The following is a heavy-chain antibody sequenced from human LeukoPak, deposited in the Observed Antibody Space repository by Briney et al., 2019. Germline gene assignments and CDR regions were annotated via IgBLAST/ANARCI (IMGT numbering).Heavy chain of an antibody. V-gene: IGHV3-74*01. J-gene: IGHJ4*02. CDR3: ARDAFGVDKSPF. CDR1: GFTFSSYW. Sequence: GGSLRLSCAASGFTFSSYWMHWVRQVPGEGLVWVSRINSDGSSTSYADSVKGRFTISRDNAKNTLYLQMNSLRAEDTAVYFCARDAFGVDKSPFWGQGTLVTVSS. D-gene: IGHD3-3*01. CDR2: INSDGSST.